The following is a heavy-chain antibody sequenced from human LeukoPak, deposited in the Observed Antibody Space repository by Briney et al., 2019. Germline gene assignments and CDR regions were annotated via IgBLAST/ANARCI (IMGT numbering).Heavy chain of an antibody. V-gene: IGHV3-7*01. CDR2: IKKDGGEK. J-gene: IGHJ6*02. CDR3: ARDRNPGYFNFWSPYDNDYYYGMDV. CDR1: GFTFNNYW. Sequence: GGSLRLSCAASGFTFNNYWMSWVRQAPGEGLEWVANIKKDGGEKNYVDSVKGRFTISRDNAKNSLYLQMNSLRAEDTAVYYCARDRNPGYFNFWSPYDNDYYYGMDVWGQGTTVTVSS. D-gene: IGHD3-3*01.